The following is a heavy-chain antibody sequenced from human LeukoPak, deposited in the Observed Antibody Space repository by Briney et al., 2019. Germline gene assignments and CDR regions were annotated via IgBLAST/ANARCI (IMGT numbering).Heavy chain of an antibody. V-gene: IGHV4-39*07. CDR2: IHDSGST. CDR3: ARAVPSGNTYGTFDF. D-gene: IGHD5-18*01. CDR1: GGSISSSDSY. J-gene: IGHJ4*02. Sequence: SETLSLTCTVSGGSISSSDSYWGWIRQPPGKGLEWIAYIHDSGSTYNNPSLKTRLSISIDTSKNQFSLKLNSVTAADTAVYYCARAVPSGNTYGTFDFWGQGALVTVSS.